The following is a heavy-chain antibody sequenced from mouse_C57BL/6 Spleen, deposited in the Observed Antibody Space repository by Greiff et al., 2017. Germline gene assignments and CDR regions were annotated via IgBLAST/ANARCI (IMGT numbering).Heavy chain of an antibody. V-gene: IGHV1-74*01. J-gene: IGHJ2*01. CDR2: IHPSDSDT. Sequence: QVQLKQPWAELVKPGASVKVSCKASGYTFTSSWMHWVKQRPGQGLEWIGRIHPSDSDTNYNQKFKGKATFTVDKSSSTAYMQRSILTSEDSAVYYCATERADYWGQGTTLTVSS. CDR3: ATERADY. D-gene: IGHD3-1*01. CDR1: GYTFTSSW.